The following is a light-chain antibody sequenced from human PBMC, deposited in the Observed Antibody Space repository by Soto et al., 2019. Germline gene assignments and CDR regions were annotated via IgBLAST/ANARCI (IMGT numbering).Light chain of an antibody. CDR2: APS. V-gene: IGKV1-9*01. Sequence: DIQLTQSPSFLSASVGDRVTITCRASQGISSYLAWYQQKPGKDPKLLIYAPSTLQSGVPSRFSGTKPGTEFTLTISSLQPEDFATYYCQQLINYPLTFGGGNKVEIK. J-gene: IGKJ4*01. CDR3: QQLINYPLT. CDR1: QGISSY.